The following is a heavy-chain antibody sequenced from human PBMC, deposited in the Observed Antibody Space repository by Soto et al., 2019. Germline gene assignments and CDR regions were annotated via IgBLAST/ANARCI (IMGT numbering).Heavy chain of an antibody. J-gene: IGHJ6*03. CDR2: MNPNSGNT. V-gene: IGHV1-8*01. CDR1: WYTFISYD. Sequence: VWCRASWYTFISYDINWVRQATGQGLEWMGWMNPNSGNTGYAQKFQGRVTMTRNTSISTAYMELSSLRSEDTAVYYCARAYGDYYYYMDVWGKGTTVTVSS. CDR3: ARAYGDYYYYMDV. D-gene: IGHD4-17*01.